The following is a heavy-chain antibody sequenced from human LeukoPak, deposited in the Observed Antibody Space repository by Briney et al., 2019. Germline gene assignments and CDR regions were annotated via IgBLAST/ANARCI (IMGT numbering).Heavy chain of an antibody. J-gene: IGHJ5*02. CDR3: ARYGMAAEGIWWFDP. CDR2: IDHSGST. V-gene: IGHV4-34*01. D-gene: IGHD6-13*01. Sequence: PSETLSLTCAVYGGSLNGYYWSWIRQPPGKRLEWIGEIDHSGSTQYNPSLKSRVTISLDTPKKQFSLKLTSLTAADTAFYYCARYGMAAEGIWWFDPWGQGTLVTVSS. CDR1: GGSLNGYY.